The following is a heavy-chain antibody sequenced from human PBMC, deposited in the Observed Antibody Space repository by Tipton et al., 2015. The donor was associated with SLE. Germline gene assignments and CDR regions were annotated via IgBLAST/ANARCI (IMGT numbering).Heavy chain of an antibody. J-gene: IGHJ6*03. V-gene: IGHV1-3*04. CDR1: GYTFTSYS. CDR3: ARDTNYDFWSGYDFYYYMDV. CDR2: INIGTGNT. D-gene: IGHD3-3*01. Sequence: QSGPEVKKPGASVKVSCKASGYTFTSYSIHWVRQDPGQRFEWMGWINIGTGNTKYSQKFQGRVTITGHTSATTAYLELSSLRSEDTAAYYCARDTNYDFWSGYDFYYYMDVWGTGTTVTVSS.